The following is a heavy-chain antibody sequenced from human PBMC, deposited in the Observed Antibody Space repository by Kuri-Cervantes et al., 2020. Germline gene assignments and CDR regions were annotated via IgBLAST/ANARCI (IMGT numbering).Heavy chain of an antibody. D-gene: IGHD3-10*01. J-gene: IGHJ4*02. CDR1: GYTFTSYG. CDR2: ISAYNGNT. V-gene: IGHV1-18*01. Sequence: ASVKVSCKASGYTFTSYGISWVRQAPGQGLEWMAWISAYNGNTNYAQKLQGRVTMTTDTSTSTAYTELRSLRSDDTAVYYCASSGVMVRGVIIRRHFDYWGQGTLVTVSS. CDR3: ASSGVMVRGVIIRRHFDY.